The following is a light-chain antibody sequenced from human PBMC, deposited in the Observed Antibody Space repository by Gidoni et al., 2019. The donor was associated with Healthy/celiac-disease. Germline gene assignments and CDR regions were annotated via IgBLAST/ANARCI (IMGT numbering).Light chain of an antibody. Sequence: DIVMNQSPLSLPVTPGEPASISCRSSQSLLHSNGYNYLDWYLQKPGQSPQLLIYLGSNRASGVPDRFSGSGSGTDCTLKISRVEAEDVGVYYCMQALQTPITFGQGTRLEIK. CDR2: LGS. CDR1: QSLLHSNGYNY. CDR3: MQALQTPIT. J-gene: IGKJ5*01. V-gene: IGKV2-28*01.